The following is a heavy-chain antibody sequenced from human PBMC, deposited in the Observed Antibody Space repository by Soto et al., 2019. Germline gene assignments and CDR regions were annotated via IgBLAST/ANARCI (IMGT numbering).Heavy chain of an antibody. D-gene: IGHD1-7*01. V-gene: IGHV1-18*04. CDR2: ISAYNGHT. CDR1: GYTFTTYG. CDR3: ARESGTTYTPDY. Sequence: QVQLVQSGAEVKKPGASVKVSCKASGYTFTTYGISWVRQAPGQGLEWMGWISAYNGHTNYAQKLKGRVTMTTDTSTSTADMELRSLRSDDTAVYYCARESGTTYTPDYWGQGTLVTVSS. J-gene: IGHJ4*02.